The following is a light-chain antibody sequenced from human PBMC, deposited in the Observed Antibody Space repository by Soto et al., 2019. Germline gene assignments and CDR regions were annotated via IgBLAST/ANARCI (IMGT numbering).Light chain of an antibody. J-gene: IGKJ1*01. Sequence: EIVLTQSPGTLSLSPGESVALSCRASQTLTSSYLAWYQQKPGQAPRLLIYGASSRATGIPDRFRGSGSGTDFTLTITRLEPEDFAVYYCQQYGSSPRTFGQGTKV. CDR2: GAS. CDR3: QQYGSSPRT. V-gene: IGKV3-20*01. CDR1: QTLTSSY.